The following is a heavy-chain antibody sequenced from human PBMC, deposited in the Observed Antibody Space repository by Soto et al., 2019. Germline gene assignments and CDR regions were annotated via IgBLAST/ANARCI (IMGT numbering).Heavy chain of an antibody. CDR1: GYTFTGYY. Sequence: QVQLVQSGAEVKKPGASVKVSCKASGYTFTGYYMHWVRQAPGQGLEWMGWINPNSGGTNYAQKFQGWVTMTRDTSISTAYMELSRLRSDDTAVYYCARATGTLPGWLPLPLFDYWGQGTLVTVSS. D-gene: IGHD5-12*01. J-gene: IGHJ4*02. CDR2: INPNSGGT. CDR3: ARATGTLPGWLPLPLFDY. V-gene: IGHV1-2*04.